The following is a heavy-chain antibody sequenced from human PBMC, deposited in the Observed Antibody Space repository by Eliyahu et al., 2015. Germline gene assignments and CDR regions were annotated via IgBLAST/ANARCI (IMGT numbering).Heavy chain of an antibody. D-gene: IGHD3-22*01. CDR2: IYSNGRT. J-gene: IGHJ4*02. CDR1: DASIXSSRFY. Sequence: QLQLQESGPGLVKPSETLSLTCTVXDASIXSSRFYWGXTRQPPRKGLELIGAIYSNGRTYYNPSLRSRLTIFVDTSKNQFSLELNSVTAADTAVYYCVRQVGSPVYHYDTNGYGRPLGYWGQGTLVTVSS. V-gene: IGHV4-39*01. CDR3: VRQVGSPVYHYDTNGYGRPLGY.